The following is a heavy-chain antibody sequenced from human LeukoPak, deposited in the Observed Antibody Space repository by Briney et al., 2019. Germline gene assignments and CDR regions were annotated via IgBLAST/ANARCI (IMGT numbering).Heavy chain of an antibody. V-gene: IGHV3-9*01. D-gene: IGHD5-12*01. Sequence: PGRSLRLSCAASGFTFDDYAMHWVRHAPGKGLEWVSGISWNSGSIVYADSVKGRFTISRDNAKTSLYLQMNSLRAEDTALYYCAKDIGDSGYDSSFDYWGQGTLVTVSS. CDR2: ISWNSGSI. CDR3: AKDIGDSGYDSSFDY. J-gene: IGHJ4*02. CDR1: GFTFDDYA.